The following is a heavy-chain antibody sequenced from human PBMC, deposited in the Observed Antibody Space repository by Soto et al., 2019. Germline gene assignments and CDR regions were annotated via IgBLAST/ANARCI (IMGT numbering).Heavy chain of an antibody. Sequence: VQLVESGGGLVQPGGSLRLSCAASGFTVSNNYMVWVRQAPGKGLEWVSIFYSGGDTFYADSVKGRFSLSRDYLTNNLYLQMNSLRAEDTAVDYWARDSRYYDPRSGDYYYYMDVWGKGTTVTVSS. CDR1: GFTVSNNY. CDR3: ARDSRYYDPRSGDYYYYMDV. J-gene: IGHJ6*03. V-gene: IGHV3-66*01. CDR2: FYSGGDT. D-gene: IGHD3-3*01.